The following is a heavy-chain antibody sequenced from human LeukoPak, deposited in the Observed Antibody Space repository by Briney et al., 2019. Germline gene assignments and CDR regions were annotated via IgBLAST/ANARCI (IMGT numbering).Heavy chain of an antibody. CDR1: GYTFTGYY. CDR3: TREESSTTCSDV. D-gene: IGHD2-2*01. CDR2: INPNSGGT. Sequence: ASAKVSCKASGYTFTGYYMHWVRQAPGQGLEWMGWINPNSGGTNYAQKFQGRVTMTRDTSISTAYMELSRLRSDDTAVYYCTREESSTTCSDVWCQGTTVTVSS. J-gene: IGHJ6*02. V-gene: IGHV1-2*02.